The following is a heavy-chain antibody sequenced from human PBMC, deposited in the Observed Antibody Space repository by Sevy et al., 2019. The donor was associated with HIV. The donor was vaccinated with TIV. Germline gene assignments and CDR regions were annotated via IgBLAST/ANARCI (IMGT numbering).Heavy chain of an antibody. CDR3: TTEPERIGYCSGGSCSGY. V-gene: IGHV3-15*01. CDR2: IKSKIDGGTT. Sequence: GGSLRLSCAAFEFTFSNVWMSWVRQAPGKGLEWVGRIKSKIDGGTTDYAAPVKGRFTISRDDSKNTLYLQMSSLKIEDKADYYCTTEPERIGYCSGGSCSGYWGQGTQVTVSS. J-gene: IGHJ4*02. D-gene: IGHD2-15*01. CDR1: EFTFSNVW.